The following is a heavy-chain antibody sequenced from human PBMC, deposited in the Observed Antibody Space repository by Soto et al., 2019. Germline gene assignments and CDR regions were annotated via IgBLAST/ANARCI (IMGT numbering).Heavy chain of an antibody. J-gene: IGHJ5*02. CDR1: GGTFSSYA. CDR2: IIPIFGTA. D-gene: IGHD6-19*01. Sequence: SVKVSCKASGGTFSSYAISWVRQAPGQGLEWMGGIIPIFGTANYAQKFQGRVTITADESTSTAYMELSSLRSEDTAVYYCARDAVVAGRGWFDPWGQGTLVTVSS. CDR3: ARDAVVAGRGWFDP. V-gene: IGHV1-69*13.